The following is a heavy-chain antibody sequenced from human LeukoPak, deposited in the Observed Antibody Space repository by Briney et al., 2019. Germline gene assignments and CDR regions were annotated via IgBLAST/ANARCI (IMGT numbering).Heavy chain of an antibody. D-gene: IGHD5-24*01. CDR1: GGSIGCHF. J-gene: IGHJ4*02. CDR3: VMGRGWQPDY. Sequence: PSETLSLTRTVAGGSIGCHFCNWVRQPPGKGLEWIGVTHESESTNYNPSLKSRVSISVHTSKNQFSLKLTYDTAADTAVYYCVMGRGWQPDYWGQGTLVTVSS. V-gene: IGHV4-59*11. CDR2: THESEST.